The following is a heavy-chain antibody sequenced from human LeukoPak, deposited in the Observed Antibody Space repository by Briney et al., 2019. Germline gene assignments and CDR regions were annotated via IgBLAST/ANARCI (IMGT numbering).Heavy chain of an antibody. CDR1: GYTFTSYD. V-gene: IGHV1-8*01. CDR2: MSPNSGNT. J-gene: IGHJ3*02. Sequence: ASVEVSCKASGYTFTSYDINWVRQATGQGLEWMGWMSPNSGNTGYAQKFQGRVTMTRNTSISTAYMELSSLRSEDTAVYYCARIYGDSNFNDAFDIWGQGTMVTVSS. D-gene: IGHD4-17*01. CDR3: ARIYGDSNFNDAFDI.